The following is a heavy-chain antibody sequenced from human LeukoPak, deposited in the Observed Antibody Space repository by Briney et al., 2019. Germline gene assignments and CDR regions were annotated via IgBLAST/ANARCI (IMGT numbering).Heavy chain of an antibody. J-gene: IGHJ4*02. Sequence: ASVKVSCKASEYTFTAYYIHWVRQAPGQGLEWMGWLNPNSGGTNSAQNFQGRVTMTRDTSISIAYMEVSRLTSDDTAVYFCARVKAYGGAGDFDYWGQGTLVTVSS. CDR3: ARVKAYGGAGDFDY. D-gene: IGHD3-10*01. V-gene: IGHV1-2*02. CDR1: EYTFTAYY. CDR2: LNPNSGGT.